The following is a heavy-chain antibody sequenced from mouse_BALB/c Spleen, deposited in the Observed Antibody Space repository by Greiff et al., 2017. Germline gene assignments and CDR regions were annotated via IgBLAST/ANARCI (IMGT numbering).Heavy chain of an antibody. CDR3: TRDYYGSSPYFDY. CDR1: GYTFTSYW. D-gene: IGHD1-1*01. V-gene: IGHV1S22*01. Sequence: LQQPGSELVRPGASVKLSCKASGYTFTSYWMHWVKQRPGQGLEWIGNIYPGSGSTNYDEKFKSKATLTVDTSSSTAYMQLSSLTSEDSAVYYCTRDYYGSSPYFDYWGQGTTLTVSS. J-gene: IGHJ2*01. CDR2: IYPGSGST.